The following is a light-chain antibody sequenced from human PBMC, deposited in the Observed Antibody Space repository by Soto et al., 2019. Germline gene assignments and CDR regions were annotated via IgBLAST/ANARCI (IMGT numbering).Light chain of an antibody. CDR3: ISYTYNYTYI. CDR1: SSDVGGYNY. V-gene: IGLV2-14*01. J-gene: IGLJ1*01. CDR2: EVN. Sequence: QSVLTQPASVSGSPGQSITISCTGTSSDVGGYNYVSWYQQHPGKAPKVMIYEVNNRPSGVSNRFSGSKSGNTASLTISGLQAEDEADYYCISYTYNYTYIFGTGTKVTV.